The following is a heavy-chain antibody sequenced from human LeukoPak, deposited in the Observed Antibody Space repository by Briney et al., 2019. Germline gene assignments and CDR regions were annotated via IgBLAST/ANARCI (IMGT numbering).Heavy chain of an antibody. CDR3: AGELGIDN. J-gene: IGHJ4*02. CDR1: GSTFSSYN. Sequence: GGSLRLSCAASGSTFSSYNRNWVRQAPGKGLEWVSSISSSSSYIYYADSVKGRFTISRDNAKNSLYLQMNSLRAEDTAVYDCAGELGIDNWGRGTLVTVSS. V-gene: IGHV3-21*06. D-gene: IGHD7-27*01. CDR2: ISSSSSYI.